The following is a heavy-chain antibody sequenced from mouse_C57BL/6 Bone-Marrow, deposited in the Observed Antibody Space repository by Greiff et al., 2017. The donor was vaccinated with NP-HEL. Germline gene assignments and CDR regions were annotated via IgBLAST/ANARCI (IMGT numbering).Heavy chain of an antibody. CDR2: INPNNGGT. Sequence: EVQLQQSGPELVKPGASVKISCKASGYTFTDYYMNWVKQSHGKSLEWIGYINPNNGGTSYNQKFKGKATLTVDKSSSTAYMELRSLTSEDSAVYYCARPSWFAYWGQGTLVTVSA. CDR1: GYTFTDYY. V-gene: IGHV1-26*01. J-gene: IGHJ3*01. CDR3: ARPSWFAY.